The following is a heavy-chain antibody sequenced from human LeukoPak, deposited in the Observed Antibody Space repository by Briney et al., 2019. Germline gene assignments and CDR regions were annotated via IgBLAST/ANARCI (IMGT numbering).Heavy chain of an antibody. CDR1: GFTVSSNY. J-gene: IGHJ4*02. Sequence: GGSLRLSCTVSGFTVSSNYMSWVRQAPGKGLEWVSAISGSGGSTYYADSVKGRFTISRDNSKNTLYLQMNSLRAEDTAVYYCAKKSYDSSGYFDYWGQGTLVTVSS. D-gene: IGHD3-22*01. CDR3: AKKSYDSSGYFDY. V-gene: IGHV3-23*01. CDR2: ISGSGGST.